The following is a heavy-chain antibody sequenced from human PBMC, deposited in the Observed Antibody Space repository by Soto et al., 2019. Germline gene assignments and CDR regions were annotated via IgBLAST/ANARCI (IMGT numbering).Heavy chain of an antibody. CDR3: ARDVSASFLDFQH. CDR2: INAGNGNT. CDR1: GYAFTSYA. J-gene: IGHJ1*01. V-gene: IGHV1-3*01. Sequence: GASVKGSCKASGYAFTSYAMHWVRQAPGQRLEWMGWINAGNGNTKYSQKFHGRVTITRDTSASTAYMELSSLRSEDTAVYYCARDVSASFLDFQHWGQGTLVTVSS. D-gene: IGHD2-15*01.